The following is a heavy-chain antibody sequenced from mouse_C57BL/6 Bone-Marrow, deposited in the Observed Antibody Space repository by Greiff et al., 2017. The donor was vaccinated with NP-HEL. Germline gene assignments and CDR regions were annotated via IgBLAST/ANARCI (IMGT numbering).Heavy chain of an antibody. J-gene: IGHJ2*01. CDR2: IYPGDGDT. CDR3: ARSYCDY. V-gene: IGHV1-82*01. Sequence: VQLKESGPELVKPGASVKISCKASGYAFSSSWMNWVKQRPGKGLEWIGRIYPGDGDTNYNGKFKGKATLTADKSSSTAYMQLSSLTSEDSAVYFCARSYCDYWGQGTTLTVSS. CDR1: GYAFSSSW.